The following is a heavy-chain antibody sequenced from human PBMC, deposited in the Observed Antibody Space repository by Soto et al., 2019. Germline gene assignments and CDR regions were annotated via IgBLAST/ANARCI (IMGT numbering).Heavy chain of an antibody. CDR1: GYSFTSYD. CDR3: ARFQLGGALNF. Sequence: GASVKVSCKASGYSFTSYDINWVRQAPGQGFEWMGYMNPASGNTGSPQKFQGRVTLTRDTSINTAYMELSSLRSEDTAVYFCARFQLGGALNFWGQGTLVTVSS. J-gene: IGHJ4*02. V-gene: IGHV1-8*01. CDR2: MNPASGNT. D-gene: IGHD5-18*01.